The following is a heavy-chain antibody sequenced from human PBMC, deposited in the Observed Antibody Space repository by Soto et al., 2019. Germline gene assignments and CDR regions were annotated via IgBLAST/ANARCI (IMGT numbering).Heavy chain of an antibody. J-gene: IGHJ4*02. CDR2: IYSGGAT. CDR3: AGHAPYGDIPLEL. CDR1: GGSISGSISY. D-gene: IGHD4-17*01. V-gene: IGHV4-39*01. Sequence: QLQLQESGPRLVKPSETLSLTCTVSGGSISGSISYWGWIRQPPEKGLEWIGSIYSGGATSYCPSLKTRVNLSVDTSKNQFSLNLTSATAADTAVYFWAGHAPYGDIPLELWGQGALVTVSS.